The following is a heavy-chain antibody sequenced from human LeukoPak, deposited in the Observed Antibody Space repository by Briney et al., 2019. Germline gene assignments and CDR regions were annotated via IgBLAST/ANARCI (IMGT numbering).Heavy chain of an antibody. Sequence: GASVKVSCKASGYTFTSYDINWVRQATGQGLEWMGWMNPNSGNTGYAQKFQGRVTMTRSTSISTAYMELSSLRSEDTAVYYCAREQRDYDFWSGSYYYYGMDVWGQGTTVTVSS. D-gene: IGHD3-3*01. CDR3: AREQRDYDFWSGSYYYYGMDV. CDR2: MNPNSGNT. V-gene: IGHV1-8*01. CDR1: GYTFTSYD. J-gene: IGHJ6*02.